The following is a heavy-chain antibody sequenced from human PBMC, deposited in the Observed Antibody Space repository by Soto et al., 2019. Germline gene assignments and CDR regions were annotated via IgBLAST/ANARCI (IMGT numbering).Heavy chain of an antibody. CDR3: ARETTVVTYGAFDI. Sequence: SETLSLTCTVAGGSISGGGDYWSWIRQPPGKGLEWIGYIYYSGSTYYNPSLKSRVTISVDTSKNQFSLKLSSVTAADTAVYYCARETTVVTYGAFDIWGQGTMVTVSS. V-gene: IGHV4-30-4*01. D-gene: IGHD4-17*01. J-gene: IGHJ3*02. CDR1: GGSISGGGDY. CDR2: IYYSGST.